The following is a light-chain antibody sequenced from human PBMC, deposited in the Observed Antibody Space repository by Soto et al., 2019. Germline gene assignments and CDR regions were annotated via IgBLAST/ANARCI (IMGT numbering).Light chain of an antibody. Sequence: IVMTQSPVTISASPGEGATLSCRPSQRVDNNVAWYPQKLGHAPRLRIVGSVGRSTGIPARFIGSGSGSEFTLTISGLQSEDFAVYYCQQYNNRPPSTFGQETRLETK. CDR3: QQYNNRPPST. CDR2: GSV. V-gene: IGKV3-15*01. J-gene: IGKJ5*01. CDR1: QRVDNN.